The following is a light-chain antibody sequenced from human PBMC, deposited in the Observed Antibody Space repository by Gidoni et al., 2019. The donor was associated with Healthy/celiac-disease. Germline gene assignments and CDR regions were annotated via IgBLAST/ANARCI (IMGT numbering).Light chain of an antibody. Sequence: ESVITHSLLTLPVTPGEPASNSCRSSQSLLHRNRYNDLDWYLQKPAQSPQILIDLGSNRASGVPDRFSGSGSGIDFTLKISRVEAEDVGVYYCMQALQIITFGHGTRLEIK. V-gene: IGKV2-28*01. CDR1: QSLLHRNRYND. CDR2: LGS. CDR3: MQALQIIT. J-gene: IGKJ5*01.